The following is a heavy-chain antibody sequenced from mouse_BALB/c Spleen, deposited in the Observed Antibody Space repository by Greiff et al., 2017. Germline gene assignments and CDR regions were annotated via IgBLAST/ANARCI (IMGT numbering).Heavy chain of an antibody. V-gene: IGHV1-5*01. Sequence: EVQLQQSGTVLVRPGASVKISCKASGFTFTSYWMYWVKQSPGQGLEWIGAIYPGNSDTYYNQKFKSKAKLTAVTSTSTAYMVLSSLTNEDSAVYYCTRRRRGYAMDYWGQGTSVTVSS. CDR2: IYPGNSDT. CDR3: TRRRRGYAMDY. CDR1: GFTFTSYW. D-gene: IGHD3-3*01. J-gene: IGHJ4*01.